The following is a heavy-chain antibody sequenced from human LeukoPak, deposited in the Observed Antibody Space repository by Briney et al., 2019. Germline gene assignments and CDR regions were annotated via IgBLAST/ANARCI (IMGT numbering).Heavy chain of an antibody. J-gene: IGHJ4*02. Sequence: PGGSLRLSCAASGFTFSTYGMGWVRQAPGKGLEWVSFISYSDDSTYYADSVKGRFTISRDNSKNTLSLQMNSQRAEDTAVYYCVKHSLYYYGSGTYFDYWGQGTLVTVFS. CDR2: ISYSDDST. D-gene: IGHD3-10*01. CDR1: GFTFSTYG. V-gene: IGHV3-23*01. CDR3: VKHSLYYYGSGTYFDY.